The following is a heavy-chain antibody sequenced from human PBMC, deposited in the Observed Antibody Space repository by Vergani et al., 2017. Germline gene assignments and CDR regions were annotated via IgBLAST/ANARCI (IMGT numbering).Heavy chain of an antibody. CDR3: ARENGYYDFWSGAPNWFDP. D-gene: IGHD3-3*01. CDR2: IIPIFGTA. Sequence: QVQLVQSGAEVKKPGSSVKVSCKASGGTFSSYAISWVRQAPGQGLEWMGGIIPIFGTANYAQKFQGRVTITADESTSTAYMELSSLRSEDTAVYYCARENGYYDFWSGAPNWFDPWGQGTLVTVSS. V-gene: IGHV1-69*01. CDR1: GGTFSSYA. J-gene: IGHJ5*02.